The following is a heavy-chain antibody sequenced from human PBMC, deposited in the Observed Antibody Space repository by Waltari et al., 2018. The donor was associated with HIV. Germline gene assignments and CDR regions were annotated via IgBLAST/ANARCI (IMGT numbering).Heavy chain of an antibody. Sequence: VQLVESAGGVLRPGGPRRLSCGASGFHSDDFGMCWVRQAPGKGLDWVSGINWNGGSTGYADSVKGRFSISRDNAKNSLYLQMNSLRAEDTALYYCARDYGSGSYYNYWGQGTLVTVSS. J-gene: IGHJ4*02. CDR1: GFHSDDFG. CDR3: ARDYGSGSYYNY. D-gene: IGHD3-10*01. CDR2: INWNGGST. V-gene: IGHV3-20*04.